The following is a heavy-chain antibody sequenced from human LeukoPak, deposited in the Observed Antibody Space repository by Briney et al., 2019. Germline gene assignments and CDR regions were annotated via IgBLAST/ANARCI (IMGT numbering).Heavy chain of an antibody. J-gene: IGHJ4*02. CDR1: GGSISSGSYY. CDR3: ARDGGVGCSGGSCYVG. D-gene: IGHD2-15*01. CDR2: IYTSGST. V-gene: IGHV4-61*02. Sequence: SQTLSLTCTVSGGSISSGSYYWSWIRQPAGKGLEWIGGIYTSGSTNYNPSLKSRVTISVDTSKNQFSLKLSSVTAADTAVYYCARDGGVGCSGGSCYVGWGQGTLVTVSS.